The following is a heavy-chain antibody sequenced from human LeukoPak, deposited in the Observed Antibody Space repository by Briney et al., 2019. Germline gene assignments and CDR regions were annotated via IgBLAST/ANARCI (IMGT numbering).Heavy chain of an antibody. Sequence: GGSLRLSCAASGFTFSSYAMSWVRQAPGKGLEWVSAISGSGGSTYYADSVKGRFTISRDNSKNTLYLQMNSLRAEDTAVYYCAKFNVGYSSGPGYFDYWGQGTLVAVSS. D-gene: IGHD6-19*01. CDR2: ISGSGGST. V-gene: IGHV3-23*01. J-gene: IGHJ4*02. CDR3: AKFNVGYSSGPGYFDY. CDR1: GFTFSSYA.